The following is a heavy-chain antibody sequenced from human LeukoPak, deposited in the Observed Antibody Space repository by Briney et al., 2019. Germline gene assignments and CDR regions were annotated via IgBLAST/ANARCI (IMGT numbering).Heavy chain of an antibody. CDR1: GASISSGSYS. D-gene: IGHD3-10*01. CDR3: ARGDGSGSGRWFDP. CDR2: IYHTGGT. J-gene: IGHJ5*02. V-gene: IGHV4-30-2*01. Sequence: SETLSLTCTVSGASISSGSYSWSWIRQPPGEGLEWIGYIYHTGGTYYNPSLKGRVTISVDRSKNQFSLNLNFVTAADTALYYCARGDGSGSGRWFDPWGQGTLITVSS.